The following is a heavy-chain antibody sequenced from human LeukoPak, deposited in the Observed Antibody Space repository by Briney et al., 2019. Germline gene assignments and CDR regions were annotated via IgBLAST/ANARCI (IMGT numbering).Heavy chain of an antibody. Sequence: GGSLRLSCAASGFTFSSYAMHWVRQAPGKGLEWVAVISYDGSNKHYADSVRGRFTISRDNSKNTLYLQMNSLRAEDTAVYYCARDDVDIVATGYYYYGMDVWGQGTTVTVSS. V-gene: IGHV3-30-3*01. D-gene: IGHD5-12*01. CDR2: ISYDGSNK. CDR3: ARDDVDIVATGYYYYGMDV. J-gene: IGHJ6*02. CDR1: GFTFSSYA.